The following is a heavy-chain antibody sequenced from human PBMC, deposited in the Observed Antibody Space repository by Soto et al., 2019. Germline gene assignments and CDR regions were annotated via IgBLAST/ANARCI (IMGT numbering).Heavy chain of an antibody. J-gene: IGHJ6*02. CDR3: ARGDGIQLGSLAGRYYYHKLDV. CDR1: GGSISTYY. Sequence: QVQLRESGPGLVKSSETLSLTCTVSGGSISTYYWSWVRQPPGKGLEWIGYIYYSGTATYNPSLRSRVTTSVDTSKTQFALRLSSVTAADTAVYYCARGDGIQLGSLAGRYYYHKLDVWGQGTTVTVYS. V-gene: IGHV4-59*01. CDR2: IYYSGTA. D-gene: IGHD1-1*01.